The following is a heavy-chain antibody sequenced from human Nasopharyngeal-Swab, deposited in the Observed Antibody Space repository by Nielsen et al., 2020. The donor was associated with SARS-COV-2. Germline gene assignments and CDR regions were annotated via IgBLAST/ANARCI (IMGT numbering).Heavy chain of an antibody. Sequence: SATLSLTCPVSGASVSDYYWSWVRQPPGKGLEWLGSFSPTETPDYNPSLNSRVVMSIDTSKNQVSLRLTSVTAADTAVYYCARHHYLDVWGKGTTVTVSS. CDR3: ARHHYLDV. CDR1: GASVSDYY. V-gene: IGHV4-59*02. CDR2: FSPTETP. J-gene: IGHJ6*03.